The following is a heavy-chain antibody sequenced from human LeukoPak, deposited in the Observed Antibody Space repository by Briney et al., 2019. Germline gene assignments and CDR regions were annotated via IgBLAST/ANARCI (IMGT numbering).Heavy chain of an antibody. Sequence: PSETLSLTCTVSGGSISSSSYYWGWTRQPPGKGLEWIGSIYYSGSTYYNPSLKSRVTISVDTSKNQFSLKLSSVTAADTAVYYCARGEAVTILGWFDPWGQGTLVTVSS. J-gene: IGHJ5*02. CDR1: GGSISSSSYY. V-gene: IGHV4-39*01. D-gene: IGHD4-17*01. CDR3: ARGEAVTILGWFDP. CDR2: IYYSGST.